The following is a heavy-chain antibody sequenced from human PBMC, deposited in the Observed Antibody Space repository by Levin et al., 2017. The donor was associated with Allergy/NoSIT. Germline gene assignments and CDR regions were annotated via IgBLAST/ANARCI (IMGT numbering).Heavy chain of an antibody. CDR1: GFTFSDYY. CDR3: ARDDYGDLNFDY. Sequence: GESLKISCAASGFTFSDYYMSWIRQAPGKGLEWVSYISSSGSTIYYADSVKGRFTISRDNAKNSLYLQMNSLRAEDTAVYYCARDDYGDLNFDYWGQGTLVTVSS. J-gene: IGHJ4*02. D-gene: IGHD4-17*01. V-gene: IGHV3-11*01. CDR2: ISSSGSTI.